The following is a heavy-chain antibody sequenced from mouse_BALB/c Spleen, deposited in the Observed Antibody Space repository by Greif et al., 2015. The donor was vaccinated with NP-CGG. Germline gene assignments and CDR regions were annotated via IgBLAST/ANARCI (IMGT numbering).Heavy chain of an antibody. Sequence: EVKVVESGGGLVKPGGSLKLSCAASGFAFSSYDMSWVRQTPEKRLEWVAYISSGGGSTYYPDTVKGRFTISRDNAKNTLYLQMSSLKSEDTAMYDCARRNYAHAMDYWGQGTSVTVSS. CDR3: ARRNYAHAMDY. CDR2: ISSGGGST. CDR1: GFAFSSYD. J-gene: IGHJ4*01. V-gene: IGHV5-12-1*01. D-gene: IGHD2-4*01.